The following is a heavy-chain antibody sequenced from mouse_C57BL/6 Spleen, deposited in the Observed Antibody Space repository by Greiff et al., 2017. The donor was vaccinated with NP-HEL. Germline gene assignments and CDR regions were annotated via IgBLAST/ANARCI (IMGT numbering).Heavy chain of an antibody. Sequence: QVQLQQSGAELVKPGASVKISCKASGYAFSSYWMNWVKQRPGKGLEWIGQIYPGDGDTNYNGKFKGKATLTADKSSSTAYMQLSSLTSEDSAVYCCARFTTVEYYFDYWGQGTTLTVSS. CDR2: IYPGDGDT. J-gene: IGHJ2*01. CDR3: ARFTTVEYYFDY. D-gene: IGHD1-1*01. CDR1: GYAFSSYW. V-gene: IGHV1-80*01.